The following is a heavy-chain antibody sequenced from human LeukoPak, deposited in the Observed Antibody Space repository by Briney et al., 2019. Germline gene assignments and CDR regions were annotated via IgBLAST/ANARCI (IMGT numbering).Heavy chain of an antibody. CDR1: GYTFTGYY. V-gene: IGHV1-2*06. Sequence: ASVKVSCKASGYTFTGYYMHWVRQAPGQGLEWMGRINPNSGGTNYAQKFQGRVTMTRDTSISTAYMELSRLRSDDTAVYYCARLTMVLSQVDYWGQGTLVTVSS. CDR2: INPNSGGT. J-gene: IGHJ4*02. D-gene: IGHD4/OR15-4a*01. CDR3: ARLTMVLSQVDY.